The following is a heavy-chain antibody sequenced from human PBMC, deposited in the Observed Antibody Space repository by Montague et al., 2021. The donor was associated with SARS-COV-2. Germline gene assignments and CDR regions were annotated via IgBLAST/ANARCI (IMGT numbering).Heavy chain of an antibody. CDR2: INHSGST. Sequence: SETLSLTCAVYGGSFNDYYWSWIRQPPGKGLEWIGQINHSGSTNYNPSLKSRVTISVDTSKNQFSLNLRSVTAADTAVYYCARGREGITMIFVVIWYSYYFDFWGQGTLVTVSS. J-gene: IGHJ4*02. CDR1: GGSFNDYY. D-gene: IGHD3-22*01. V-gene: IGHV4-34*01. CDR3: ARGREGITMIFVVIWYSYYFDF.